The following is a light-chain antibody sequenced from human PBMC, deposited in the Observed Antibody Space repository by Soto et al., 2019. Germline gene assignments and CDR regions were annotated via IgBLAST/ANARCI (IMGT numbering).Light chain of an antibody. CDR3: QESYSRPPWM. CDR2: AAS. J-gene: IGKJ1*01. Sequence: DIQMTQSPSSLSASVGDRVTVTCRASQSISNHLNWYQQKPGKAPQLLIYAASNLHSGVPSRFSGSGSGTDFTLTISSLQLEDFATYDCQESYSRPPWMFGQGTTVYIK. V-gene: IGKV1-39*01. CDR1: QSISNH.